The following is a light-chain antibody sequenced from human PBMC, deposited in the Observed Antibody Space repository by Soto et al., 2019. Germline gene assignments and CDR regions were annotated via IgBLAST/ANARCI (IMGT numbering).Light chain of an antibody. CDR3: CSLTTSHTYV. V-gene: IGLV2-14*03. Sequence: QSVLSQPASVSGSPGQSITISCTGTGSDIGHYDYVSWYQQHPGKAPKLMIYHVTYRPSGVSNRYSGSKSGNSASLTISGLQADDEADYYCCSLTTSHTYVFGSGTKVTVL. J-gene: IGLJ1*01. CDR2: HVT. CDR1: GSDIGHYDY.